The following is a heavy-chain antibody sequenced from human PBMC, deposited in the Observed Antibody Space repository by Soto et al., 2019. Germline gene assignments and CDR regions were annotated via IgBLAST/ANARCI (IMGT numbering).Heavy chain of an antibody. J-gene: IGHJ3*02. CDR1: GFIFSDYY. CDR3: AKAFGPATAIFTSRWPDAFDI. V-gene: IGHV3-11*01. Sequence: PGGSLRLSCALSGFIFSDYYMTWIRQAPGKGLEWVSSISSSGSSAYYVDSVKGRFTISRDNAKNTLYLQMNSLRAEDTAVYYCAKAFGPATAIFTSRWPDAFDIWGQGTMVTVSS. D-gene: IGHD2-21*02. CDR2: ISSSGSSA.